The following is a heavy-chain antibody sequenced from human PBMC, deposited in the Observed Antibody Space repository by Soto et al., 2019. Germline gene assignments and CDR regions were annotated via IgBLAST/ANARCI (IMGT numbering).Heavy chain of an antibody. J-gene: IGHJ6*02. Sequence: GGSLRLSCAASGITFSSYVMTWVRQAPGKGLEWVSAISTSGGTTYYADSVKGRFTISRDNSKNTLYLQMNSLSAEDTAGYYCAKETRTPMAKGKDFYHMDVWGQGTTVTVSS. D-gene: IGHD5-18*01. V-gene: IGHV3-23*01. CDR2: ISTSGGTT. CDR3: AKETRTPMAKGKDFYHMDV. CDR1: GITFSSYV.